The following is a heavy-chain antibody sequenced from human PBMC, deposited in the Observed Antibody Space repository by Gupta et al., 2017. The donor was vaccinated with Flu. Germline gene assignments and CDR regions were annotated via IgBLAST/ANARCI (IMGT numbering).Heavy chain of an antibody. Sequence: QVQLVESGGGVVQPGRSLRLSCAASGFPLSSYGMHWVRQAPGKGLEWVAVIWYDGSNKYYADSVKGRFTISRDNSKITLYLQMNSLRAEDTAVYYCARDGGIQILYGDPLWARANWFDPWGQGTLVTVSS. CDR2: IWYDGSNK. V-gene: IGHV3-33*01. D-gene: IGHD4-17*01. J-gene: IGHJ5*02. CDR1: GFPLSSYG. CDR3: ARDGGIQILYGDPLWARANWFDP.